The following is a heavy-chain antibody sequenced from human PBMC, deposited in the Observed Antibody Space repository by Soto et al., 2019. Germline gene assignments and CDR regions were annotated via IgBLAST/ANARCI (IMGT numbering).Heavy chain of an antibody. V-gene: IGHV1-69*02. CDR3: ARGAARQDYYYYYMDD. CDR1: GGTFSSST. D-gene: IGHD6-6*01. Sequence: ASVEVSYTASGGTFSSSTISWVRQAPGQGLEWKGRIIPILGIANYAQKLQGRVTITADKSTSTAYMELSSLRSEDTAVYYCARGAARQDYYYYYMDDWGKGTTVTVSS. J-gene: IGHJ6*03. CDR2: IIPILGIA.